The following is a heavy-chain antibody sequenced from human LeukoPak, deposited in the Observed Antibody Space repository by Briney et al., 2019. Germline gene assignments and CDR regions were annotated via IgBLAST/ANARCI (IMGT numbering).Heavy chain of an antibody. V-gene: IGHV1-69*05. J-gene: IGHJ5*02. CDR1: GGTFSSYA. CDR2: IIPIFGTA. CDR3: ARGRTTVTTALAVNWFGP. D-gene: IGHD4-17*01. Sequence: SVKVSCKASGGTFSSYAISWVRQAPGQGLEWMGGIIPIFGTANYAQKFQGRVTITTDESTSTAYMELSSLRSEDTAVYYCARGRTTVTTALAVNWFGPWGQGTLVTVSS.